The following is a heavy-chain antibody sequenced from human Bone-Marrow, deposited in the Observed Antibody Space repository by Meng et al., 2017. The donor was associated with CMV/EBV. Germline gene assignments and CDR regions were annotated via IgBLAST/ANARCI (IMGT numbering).Heavy chain of an antibody. CDR1: GFTFSSYG. CDR3: ARDDITIFGVVTPIDY. J-gene: IGHJ4*02. CDR2: ISGSGGST. V-gene: IGHV3-23*01. Sequence: GGSLRLSCAASGFTFSSYGIHWVRQAPGKGLEWVSAISGSGGSTYYADSVKGRFTISRDNSKNTLYLQMNSLRAEDTAVYYCARDDITIFGVVTPIDYWGQGTLVTVSS. D-gene: IGHD3-3*01.